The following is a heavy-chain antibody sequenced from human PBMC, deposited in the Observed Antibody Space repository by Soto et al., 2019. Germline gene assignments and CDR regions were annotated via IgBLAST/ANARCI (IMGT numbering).Heavy chain of an antibody. CDR2: IGVAGDT. CDR1: GFIFSNYD. J-gene: IGHJ5*02. Sequence: LRLSCAASGFIFSNYDVHWVRQTSGHGLEWVSRIGVAGDTNYSGSVKGRFTISRQNAKNSFFLQMNSLRAGDTAVYYCVRGLPGGFDPWGQGTLVTVSS. V-gene: IGHV3-13*01. D-gene: IGHD3-10*01. CDR3: VRGLPGGFDP.